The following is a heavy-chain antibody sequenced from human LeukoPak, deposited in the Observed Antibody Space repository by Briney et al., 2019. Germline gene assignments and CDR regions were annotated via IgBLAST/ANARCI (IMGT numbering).Heavy chain of an antibody. CDR3: ARGGSWFAP. V-gene: IGHV3-7*01. J-gene: IGHJ5*02. D-gene: IGHD3-10*01. Sequence: PGGSLRLSCAASGFTFSDYWMSWVRQAPGKGLEWVANIKEDGSEKYYVDSVKGRFTISRDNAKNSLYLQMSSLRAEDTAVYYCARGGSWFAPWGQGTLVSVSS. CDR2: IKEDGSEK. CDR1: GFTFSDYW.